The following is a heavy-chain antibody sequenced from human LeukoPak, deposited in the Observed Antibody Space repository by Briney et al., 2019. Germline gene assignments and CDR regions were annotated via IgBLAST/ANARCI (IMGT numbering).Heavy chain of an antibody. J-gene: IGHJ4*02. CDR1: GYTFTSYD. CDR3: ARGLPGYGGNSEGGPGY. CDR2: MNPNSGNT. Sequence: ASVKVSCKASGYTFTSYDINWVRQSTGQGLEWMGWMNPNSGNTGYAQKFQGRVTMTRNTSISTAYMELSSLRSEDTAVYYCARGLPGYGGNSEGGPGYWGQGTPVTVSS. D-gene: IGHD4-23*01. V-gene: IGHV1-8*01.